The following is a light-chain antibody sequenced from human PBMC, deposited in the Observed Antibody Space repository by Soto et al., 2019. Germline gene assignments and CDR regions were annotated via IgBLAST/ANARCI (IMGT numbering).Light chain of an antibody. J-gene: IGKJ4*01. CDR2: AAS. V-gene: IGKV1-27*01. CDR3: QNYNSAPPLA. Sequence: DIQMTQSPSSLSASVGDRVTITCRASQGISNYLVWYQQKPGKVPKLLIYAASTLQSGVPSRFSGSGSGTDFTLTISSLQPEDVATYYCQNYNSAPPLAFGGGTKVEIK. CDR1: QGISNY.